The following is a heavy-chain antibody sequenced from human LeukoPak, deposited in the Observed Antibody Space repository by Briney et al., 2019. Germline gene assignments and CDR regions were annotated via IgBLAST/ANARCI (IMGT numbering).Heavy chain of an antibody. CDR3: DYYYDSSGYYYGY. CDR1: GGTFSSYA. CDR2: IIPIFGTA. D-gene: IGHD3-22*01. Sequence: ASVKVSCKASGGTFSSYAISWVRQAPGQGLECMGGIIPIFGTANYAQKFQGRVTITTDESASTAYMELSSLRSEDTAVYYCDYYYDSSGYYYGYWGQGTLVTVSS. J-gene: IGHJ4*02. V-gene: IGHV1-69*05.